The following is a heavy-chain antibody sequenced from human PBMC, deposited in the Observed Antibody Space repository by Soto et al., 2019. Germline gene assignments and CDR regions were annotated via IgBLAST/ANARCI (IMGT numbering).Heavy chain of an antibody. CDR2: MNPNSGNT. CDR3: ARTKAAAGEGNFDY. D-gene: IGHD6-13*01. V-gene: IGHV1-8*01. J-gene: IGHJ4*02. CDR1: GYTFTSYD. Sequence: QVQLVQSGAEVKKPGASVKVSCKASGYTFTSYDINWVRQATGQGLEWMGWMNPNSGNTGYAQKFQGRVTMTRNTSISTDYMELSSLRSEDTAVYYCARTKAAAGEGNFDYWGQGTLVTVSS.